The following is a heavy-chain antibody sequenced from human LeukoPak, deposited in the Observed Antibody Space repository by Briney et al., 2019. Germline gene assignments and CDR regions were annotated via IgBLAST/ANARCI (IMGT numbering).Heavy chain of an antibody. CDR2: ITASGTT. CDR1: GLIFSTSA. CDR3: AEDRYDTSVWPYYYAMDV. D-gene: IGHD3-22*01. J-gene: IGHJ6*02. V-gene: IGHV3-23*01. Sequence: PGASLRLSCAASGLIFSTSAMTWVRQAPGKGLDWVSYITASGTTYYADSVKGRFTISRDISNNTLYLQMNGLRAEDTALYYCAEDRYDTSVWPYYYAMDVWGQGTTVTVSS.